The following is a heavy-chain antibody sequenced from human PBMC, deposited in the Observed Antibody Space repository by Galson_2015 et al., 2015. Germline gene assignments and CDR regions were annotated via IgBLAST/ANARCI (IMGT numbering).Heavy chain of an antibody. D-gene: IGHD1-26*01. Sequence: SLRLSCAASGSTFSSYGMHWVRQAPGKGLEWVAVIWYDGSNKYCADSVKGRFTISRDNSKNTLYLQMNSLRAEDTAVYYCARQGYSGSYWVLGDAFDIWGQGTMVTVSS. J-gene: IGHJ3*02. CDR3: ARQGYSGSYWVLGDAFDI. CDR2: IWYDGSNK. CDR1: GSTFSSYG. V-gene: IGHV3-33*01.